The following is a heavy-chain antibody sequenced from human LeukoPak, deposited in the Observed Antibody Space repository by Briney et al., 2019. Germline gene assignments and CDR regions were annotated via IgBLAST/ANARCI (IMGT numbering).Heavy chain of an antibody. V-gene: IGHV3-53*04. CDR3: ARVEGTAMVPGSFDY. Sequence: GGSLRLSCAASGFTVSSNYMSWVRQAPGKGLEWVSVIYSGGSTYYADSVKGRFTISRHNSKNTLYLQMNSLRAEDTAVYYCARVEGTAMVPGSFDYWGQGTLATVSS. J-gene: IGHJ4*02. D-gene: IGHD5-18*01. CDR1: GFTVSSNY. CDR2: IYSGGST.